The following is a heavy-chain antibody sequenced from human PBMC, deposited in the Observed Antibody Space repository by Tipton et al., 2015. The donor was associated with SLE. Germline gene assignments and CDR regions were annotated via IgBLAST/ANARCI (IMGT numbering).Heavy chain of an antibody. V-gene: IGHV3-74*01. CDR2: SNSDGTST. J-gene: IGHJ4*02. CDR3: ASASWNYGFFDY. D-gene: IGHD1-7*01. CDR1: GFSISTYW. Sequence: SLRLSCAASGFSISTYWMHWVRQGPEKGPVWVSRSNSDGTSTSYADSVKGRFTISRDNSKNTVYLHMNSLRADDTAIYYCASASWNYGFFDYWGQGTLVTVSS.